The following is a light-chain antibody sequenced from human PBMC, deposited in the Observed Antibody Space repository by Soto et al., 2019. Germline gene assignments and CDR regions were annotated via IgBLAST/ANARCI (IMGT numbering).Light chain of an antibody. CDR3: QQYNNWPRT. Sequence: IVMTQSPVTLSVSPGERAILSCRASQSVSTNLAWYQQKPGQAPRLLIYGASTGATGIPARFSGSGSGTEFTLTISSLQSEDFAVYYCQQYNNWPRTFGQGTKVDIK. V-gene: IGKV3-15*01. CDR1: QSVSTN. J-gene: IGKJ1*01. CDR2: GAS.